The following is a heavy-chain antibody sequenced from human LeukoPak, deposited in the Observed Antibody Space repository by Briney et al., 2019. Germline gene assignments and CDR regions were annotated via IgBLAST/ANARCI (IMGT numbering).Heavy chain of an antibody. Sequence: SETLSLTCTVSGGSISSYYWSWIRQPPGKGLEYVGYIYYSGSTNYNPSLKSRVTISLDTSKNQFSLKLSSVTAADTAVYYCATLSRNYDFWSTYPWGQGTLVTVSS. CDR3: ATLSRNYDFWSTYP. CDR1: GGSISSYY. V-gene: IGHV4-59*03. D-gene: IGHD3-3*01. CDR2: IYYSGST. J-gene: IGHJ5*02.